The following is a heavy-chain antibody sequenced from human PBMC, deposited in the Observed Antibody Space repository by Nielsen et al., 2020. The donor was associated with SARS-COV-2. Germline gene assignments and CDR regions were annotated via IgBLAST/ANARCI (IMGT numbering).Heavy chain of an antibody. V-gene: IGHV4-30-4*01. CDR1: GASMSSGDYY. CDR3: ARAQFVLTGYYYFDY. J-gene: IGHJ4*02. D-gene: IGHD3-9*01. Sequence: SETLSLTCTVSGASMSSGDYYWSWIRQSPGKGLEWLGYIYYSGSTYYNPSLKSRVTISLDMSKNQFSLKLTSVTAADTAVYSCARAQFVLTGYYYFDYWGQGTLVTVSS. CDR2: IYYSGST.